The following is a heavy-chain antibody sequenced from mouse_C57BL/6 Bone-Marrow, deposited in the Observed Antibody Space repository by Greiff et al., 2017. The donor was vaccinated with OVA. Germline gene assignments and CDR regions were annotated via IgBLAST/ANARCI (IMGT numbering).Heavy chain of an antibody. V-gene: IGHV1-15*01. CDR2: IDPETGGT. CDR3: TRDYYGLEYFDC. CDR1: GYTFTDYE. J-gene: IGHJ2*01. D-gene: IGHD1-2*01. Sequence: VQLQQSGAELVRPGASVTLSCKASGYTFTDYEMHWVKQTPVHGLEWIGAIDPETGGTAYNQKFKGKAILTADKSSSTAYMELRSLTSEDSAVYYCTRDYYGLEYFDCWGQGTTLTVSS.